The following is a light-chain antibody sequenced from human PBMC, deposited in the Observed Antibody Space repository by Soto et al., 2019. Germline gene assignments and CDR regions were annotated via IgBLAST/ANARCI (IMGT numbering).Light chain of an antibody. CDR1: QSLVHNNGNTY. CDR3: MQGTHGPHT. V-gene: IGKV2-30*02. Sequence: VVMTQSPLSLPVTLGQPASISCRSSQSLVHNNGNTYLAWFQQRPGQSPRRLIYQVSNRDPGVPDRFSGSGSGTDFTLKISRVEAEDFGVYHCMQGTHGPHTFGQGTKVDIK. J-gene: IGKJ2*01. CDR2: QVS.